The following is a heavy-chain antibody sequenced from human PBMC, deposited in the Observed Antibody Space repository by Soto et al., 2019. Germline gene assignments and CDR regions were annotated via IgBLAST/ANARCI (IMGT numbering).Heavy chain of an antibody. CDR3: GRDPEGSSWGIDY. V-gene: IGHV1-46*04. CDR1: GYTFTHHY. CDR2: INPSTNSI. Sequence: QVQLVQSGAEVRKPGASVKVSCKASGYTFTHHYIHWVRQAPGQGLEWMGTINPSTNSIFYAQKLQGRINMARYTSTRTVSMELSSPSSEYTAIYYCGRDPEGSSWGIDYWGQGTLVTVSS. D-gene: IGHD6-13*01. J-gene: IGHJ4*02.